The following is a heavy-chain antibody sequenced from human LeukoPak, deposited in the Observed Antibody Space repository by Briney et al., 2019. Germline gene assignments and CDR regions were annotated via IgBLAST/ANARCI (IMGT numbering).Heavy chain of an antibody. D-gene: IGHD6-19*01. J-gene: IGHJ4*02. CDR2: ISGSGGST. CDR1: GFTFSSYA. Sequence: GGSLRLSCAASGFTFSSYAMSWVRQAPGKGLEWVSAISGSGGSTYYADSVKGRFTISRDNSKNTLYLQMNSLRAEDAAVYYCAKDPSSGWYYFDHWGQGTLVTVSS. V-gene: IGHV3-23*01. CDR3: AKDPSSGWYYFDH.